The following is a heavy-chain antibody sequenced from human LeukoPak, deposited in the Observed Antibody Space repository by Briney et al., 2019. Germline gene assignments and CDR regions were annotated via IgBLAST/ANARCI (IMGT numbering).Heavy chain of an antibody. Sequence: SETLSLTCTVSGGSISSGSYYWSWIRQPAGKGLEWIGRIYTSGSINYNPSLKSRVTISVDTSKNQFSLKLSSVTAADTAVYYCAREPWEMYGSGSYYNGDAFDIWGQGTMVTVSS. CDR2: IYTSGSI. D-gene: IGHD3-10*01. CDR1: GGSISSGSYY. J-gene: IGHJ3*02. V-gene: IGHV4-61*02. CDR3: AREPWEMYGSGSYYNGDAFDI.